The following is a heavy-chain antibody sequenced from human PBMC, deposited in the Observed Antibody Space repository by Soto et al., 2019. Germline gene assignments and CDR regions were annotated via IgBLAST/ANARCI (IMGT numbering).Heavy chain of an antibody. CDR1: GGSISSRSYF. Sequence: QLQLQESGPGLVKPSETLSLTCTVSGGSISSRSYFWGWIRQPPGKGLEWIGSIYYSGSTYYNPSLKSRVNVSVATSNNPFSLKLSSVTAADTAVYYCARHPSDFWFDPWGQGTLVTVSS. CDR2: IYYSGST. D-gene: IGHD2-21*02. J-gene: IGHJ5*02. CDR3: ARHPSDFWFDP. V-gene: IGHV4-39*01.